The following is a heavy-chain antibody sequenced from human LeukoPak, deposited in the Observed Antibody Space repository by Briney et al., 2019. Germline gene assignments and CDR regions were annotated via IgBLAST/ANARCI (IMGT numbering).Heavy chain of an antibody. J-gene: IGHJ4*02. CDR3: AKWANSGYGYFDY. V-gene: IGHV3-21*01. D-gene: IGHD5-12*01. Sequence: GGSLRLSCAASGITFNVDTMNWVRQAPGKGLEWVSSISSSSRHIHYADSVKGRFTISRDNGKNSLYLQMNSLRVEDTAVYYCAKWANSGYGYFDYWGQGTLVTVSS. CDR2: ISSSSRHI. CDR1: GITFNVDT.